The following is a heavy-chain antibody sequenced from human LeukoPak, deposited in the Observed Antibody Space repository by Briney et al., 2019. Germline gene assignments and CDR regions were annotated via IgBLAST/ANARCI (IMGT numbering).Heavy chain of an antibody. D-gene: IGHD3-10*01. Sequence: SETLSLTCAVSGGSICSYYWSWVRQPPGKGLERIGYIHDSGSTKYNPSLKSRFTMSVATSRNHLSLKLTSVTAADTAVYYCARGRSGGDWFDPWGQGTLVTVSS. V-gene: IGHV4-59*01. J-gene: IGHJ5*02. CDR2: IHDSGST. CDR3: ARGRSGGDWFDP. CDR1: GGSICSYY.